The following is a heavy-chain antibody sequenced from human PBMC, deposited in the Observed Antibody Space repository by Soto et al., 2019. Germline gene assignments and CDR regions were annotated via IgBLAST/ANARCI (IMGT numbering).Heavy chain of an antibody. CDR1: GYSISSSNW. CDR2: IYYSGTT. V-gene: IGHV4-28*01. D-gene: IGHD1-26*01. Sequence: QVQLQESGPGLVKPSDTLYLTCAVSGYSISSSNWWGWIRQPPGKGLEWIGYIYYSGTTYYNPSLTIRVTMSVDTSKNQFSLKLTSVTAVDTAVYYCARREIQGPIDYWGQGALVTASS. J-gene: IGHJ4*02. CDR3: ARREIQGPIDY.